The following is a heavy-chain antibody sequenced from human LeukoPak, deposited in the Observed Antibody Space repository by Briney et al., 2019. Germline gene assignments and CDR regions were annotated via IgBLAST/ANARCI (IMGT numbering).Heavy chain of an antibody. CDR3: ARGGSSGWYDAFDI. V-gene: IGHV4-59*01. CDR1: GGFLSSYY. D-gene: IGHD6-19*01. Sequence: PSETLSLTCLVSGGFLSSYYWSWIRQPPGKGLEWIGYIYYSGSTNYNLSLQSRVTISVDPSKNQFSLKLSSVTAADTAVYYCARGGSSGWYDAFDIWGKGTMVTVS. J-gene: IGHJ3*02. CDR2: IYYSGST.